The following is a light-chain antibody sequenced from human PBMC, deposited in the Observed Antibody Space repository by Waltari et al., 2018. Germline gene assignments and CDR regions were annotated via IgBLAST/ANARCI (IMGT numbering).Light chain of an antibody. CDR2: EDN. V-gene: IGLV6-57*04. CDR1: SGSIASNY. CDR3: QSYDSSNVV. Sequence: NFMLTQPHSVSESPGKTVTISCTRSSGSIASNYVQWYQQRPGSAPTTLIYEDNQRPSGVPDRVSGSIDSSSNSASLTISGLKTEDEADYYCQSYDSSNVVFGGGTKLTVL. J-gene: IGLJ2*01.